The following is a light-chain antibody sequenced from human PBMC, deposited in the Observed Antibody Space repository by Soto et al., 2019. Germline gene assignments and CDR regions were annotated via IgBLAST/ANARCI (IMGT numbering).Light chain of an antibody. J-gene: IGKJ2*01. CDR2: AAS. CDR3: QQYDIHST. Sequence: DIQMTQSPSNLSESVGDRVTITGRASHSISNGLAWYQQKPGKAPHLPIYAASSLQSGVPSRFSGSGSGTEFTLASTSLQADDFSSYYCQQYDIHSTFGQGTKLEIK. CDR1: HSISNG. V-gene: IGKV1-5*01.